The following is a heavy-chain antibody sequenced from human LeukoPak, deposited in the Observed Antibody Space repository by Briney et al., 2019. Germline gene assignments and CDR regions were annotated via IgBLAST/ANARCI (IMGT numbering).Heavy chain of an antibody. D-gene: IGHD6-19*01. Sequence: AASVKVSCKASGYTFTSYAMHWVRQAPGQRLEWMGWINAGNGNTKYSQKFQGRVTITRDTSASTAYMELSSLRSEDTAVYYCARKSPYSSGWTFDYWGQGTLVTVSS. J-gene: IGHJ4*02. V-gene: IGHV1-3*01. CDR3: ARKSPYSSGWTFDY. CDR1: GYTFTSYA. CDR2: INAGNGNT.